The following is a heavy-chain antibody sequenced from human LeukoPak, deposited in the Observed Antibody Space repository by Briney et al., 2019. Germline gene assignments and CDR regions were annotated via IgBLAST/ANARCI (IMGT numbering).Heavy chain of an antibody. Sequence: ASVKVSCKASGGTLSSYAISWVRQAPGQGLEWMGGIIPIFGTANYAQKFQGRVTITADKSTSTAYMELSSLRSEDTAVYYCAREYSSSWLDIHDAFDIWGQGTMVTVSS. D-gene: IGHD6-13*01. CDR2: IIPIFGTA. J-gene: IGHJ3*02. V-gene: IGHV1-69*06. CDR3: AREYSSSWLDIHDAFDI. CDR1: GGTLSSYA.